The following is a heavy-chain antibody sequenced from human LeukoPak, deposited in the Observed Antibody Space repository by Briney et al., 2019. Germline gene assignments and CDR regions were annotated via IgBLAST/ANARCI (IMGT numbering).Heavy chain of an antibody. V-gene: IGHV1-3*01. J-gene: IGHJ4*02. CDR3: ARSPMGYYDSSGYYNFDY. CDR1: GYTFTSYA. D-gene: IGHD3-22*01. Sequence: ASVKVSCKASGYTFTSYAMHWVRQAPGQRLEWMGWINAGNGNTKYSQKFQGRVTITRDTSASTAYMELSSLRSEDTAVYYCARSPMGYYDSSGYYNFDYWGQGTLVTVSS. CDR2: INAGNGNT.